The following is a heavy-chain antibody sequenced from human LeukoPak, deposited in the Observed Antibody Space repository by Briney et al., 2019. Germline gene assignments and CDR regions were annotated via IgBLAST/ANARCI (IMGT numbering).Heavy chain of an antibody. V-gene: IGHV3-21*01. J-gene: IGHJ5*02. CDR2: ISSSSSYI. D-gene: IGHD2-21*02. Sequence: GGSLRLSCAASGCTFSSYSMNWVRQAPGKGLEWVSSISSSSSYIYYADSVKGRFTISRDNAKNSLYLQMNSLRAEDTAVYYCARGDGNWFDPWGQGTLVTVSS. CDR3: ARGDGNWFDP. CDR1: GCTFSSYS.